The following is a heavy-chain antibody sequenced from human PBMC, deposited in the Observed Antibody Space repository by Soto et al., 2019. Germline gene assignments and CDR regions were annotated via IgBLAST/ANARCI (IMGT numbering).Heavy chain of an antibody. CDR1: GGSISSGGYS. V-gene: IGHV4-30-2*01. CDR3: ARGSRHPMDV. CDR2: IYHSGAT. Sequence: SETLSLTCAVSGGSISSGGYSWSWIRQPPGKGLEWIGYIYHSGATYYNPSLKSRVTISVDRSKNQFSLKLSSVTAADTAVYYCARGSRHPMDVWGQGTTVNVS. J-gene: IGHJ6*02.